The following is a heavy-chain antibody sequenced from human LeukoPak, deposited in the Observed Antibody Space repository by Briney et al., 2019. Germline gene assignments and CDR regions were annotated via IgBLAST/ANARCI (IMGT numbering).Heavy chain of an antibody. D-gene: IGHD4-17*01. Sequence: GASVKVSCKASGYTFTSYGISWVRQATGQGLEWMGWMNPNSGNTGYAQKFQGRVTITRNTSISTAYMELSSLRSEDTAVYYCARMTTVTTFRYFDLWGRGTLVTASS. J-gene: IGHJ2*01. CDR2: MNPNSGNT. CDR3: ARMTTVTTFRYFDL. V-gene: IGHV1-8*03. CDR1: GYTFTSYG.